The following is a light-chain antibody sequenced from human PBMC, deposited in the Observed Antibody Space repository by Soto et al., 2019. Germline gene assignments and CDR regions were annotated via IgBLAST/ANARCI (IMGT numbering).Light chain of an antibody. CDR2: GAS. Sequence: EIVLTQSPGTLSLSPGQRATLSCRASESISRDYLAWYQQRLGQAPRLLIYGASSGATGIPDRFSGSGSGTDFTLTISRLELEDFAIYYCQQYGGVPYTFGQGTKLEIK. CDR3: QQYGGVPYT. V-gene: IGKV3-20*01. CDR1: ESISRDY. J-gene: IGKJ2*01.